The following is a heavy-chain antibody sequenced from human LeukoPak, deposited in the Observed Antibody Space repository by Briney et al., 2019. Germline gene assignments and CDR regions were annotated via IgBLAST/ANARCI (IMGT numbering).Heavy chain of an antibody. CDR1: GGTFSSYT. CDR2: IIPILGIA. CDR3: ARSDGLLGSFDI. V-gene: IGHV1-69*02. D-gene: IGHD2-21*01. Sequence: ASVTVSCKASGGTFSSYTINWVRQAPGQGLEWMVRIIPILGIANYAQKFQGRVTITADKSTSTAYMELSSLRSEDTAVYYCARSDGLLGSFDIWGQGTMVTVSS. J-gene: IGHJ3*02.